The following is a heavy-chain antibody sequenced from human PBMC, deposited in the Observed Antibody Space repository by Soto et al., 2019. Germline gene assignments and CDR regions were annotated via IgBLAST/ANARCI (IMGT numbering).Heavy chain of an antibody. CDR1: GGSIISGGYY. CDR2: IYYSGST. CDR3: ARETVSDYYDSSGPPDW. Sequence: SETLSLTCTVSGGSIISGGYYFSCIRQHPWKGLEWIGYIYYSGSTYYNPSLKSRVTISVDTSKNQFSLKLSSVTAADTAVYYCARETVSDYYDSSGPPDWWGQGTLVTVSS. J-gene: IGHJ4*02. V-gene: IGHV4-31*03. D-gene: IGHD3-22*01.